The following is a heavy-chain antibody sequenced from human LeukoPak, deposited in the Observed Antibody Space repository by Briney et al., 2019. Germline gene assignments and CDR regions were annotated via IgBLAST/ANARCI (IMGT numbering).Heavy chain of an antibody. D-gene: IGHD3-22*01. CDR1: GGSISSYY. Sequence: PSQTLSLTCTVSGGSISSYYWSWIRQPPGKGLEWIGYIYYSGSTYYNPSLKSRVTISVDTSKNQFSLKLSSVTAADTAVYYCAGSTPYYYDSSGYWVAFDIWGQGTMVTVSS. CDR2: IYYSGST. J-gene: IGHJ3*02. CDR3: AGSTPYYYDSSGYWVAFDI. V-gene: IGHV4-59*08.